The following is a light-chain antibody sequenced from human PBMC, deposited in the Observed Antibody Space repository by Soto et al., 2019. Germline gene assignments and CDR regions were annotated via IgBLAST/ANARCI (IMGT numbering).Light chain of an antibody. CDR3: QVWDNSSAHVV. Sequence: SYVLTQPPSVSVAPGQTARITCGGDSIGSKSVHWYQQKPGQAPVVVVYHDSDRPSGIPERFSGSNSGNTATLTISRVEAGDEAVYSCQVWDNSSAHVVFGGGTKVTVL. J-gene: IGLJ2*01. V-gene: IGLV3-21*02. CDR2: HDS. CDR1: SIGSKS.